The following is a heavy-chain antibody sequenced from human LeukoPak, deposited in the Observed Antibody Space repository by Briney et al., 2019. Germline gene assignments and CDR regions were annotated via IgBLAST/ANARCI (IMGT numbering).Heavy chain of an antibody. Sequence: PSQTLSLTCTVSGGSISSGSYYWSWIRQPAGKGLEWIGRIYTSGSTNYNPSLKRRVTISIDTSKNQFSLKLSSVTAADTAVYYCARGYYGSGSSKGVVFDYWGQGTLVTVSS. CDR1: GGSISSGSYY. CDR2: IYTSGST. CDR3: ARGYYGSGSSKGVVFDY. J-gene: IGHJ4*02. V-gene: IGHV4-61*02. D-gene: IGHD3-10*01.